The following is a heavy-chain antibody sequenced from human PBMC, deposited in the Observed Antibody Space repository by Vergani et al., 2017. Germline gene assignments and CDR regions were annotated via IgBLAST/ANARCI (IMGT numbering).Heavy chain of an antibody. D-gene: IGHD2-2*01. Sequence: QVQLQESGPGLVKPSETLSLTCTVSGGSISSYYWSWIRQPAGKGLEWIGRIYTSGSTNYNPSRKSRVTMSVDTSKNQFSLKLSSVTAADTAVYYCAREGVVPAAILNYYYDGMDVWGQGTTVTVSS. CDR3: AREGVVPAAILNYYYDGMDV. CDR1: GGSISSYY. V-gene: IGHV4-4*07. J-gene: IGHJ6*02. CDR2: IYTSGST.